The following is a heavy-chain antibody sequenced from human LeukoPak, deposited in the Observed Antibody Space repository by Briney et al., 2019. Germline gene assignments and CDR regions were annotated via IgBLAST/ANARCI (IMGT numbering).Heavy chain of an antibody. V-gene: IGHV1-18*01. D-gene: IGHD3-22*01. J-gene: IGHJ6*03. CDR2: ISAYNGNT. CDR3: ARAIPSYYCDSSPMDV. Sequence: ASVKVSCKASGYTFTSYGISWVRQAPGQGLEWMGWISAYNGNTNYAQKLQGRVTMTTDTSTSTAYMELRSLRSDDTAVYYCARAIPSYYCDSSPMDVWGKGTTVTVSS. CDR1: GYTFTSYG.